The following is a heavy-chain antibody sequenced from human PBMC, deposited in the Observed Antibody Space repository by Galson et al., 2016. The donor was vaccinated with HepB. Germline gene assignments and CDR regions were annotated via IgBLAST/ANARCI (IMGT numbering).Heavy chain of an antibody. CDR2: ISGSGGST. Sequence: SLRLSCAASGFTFNNYAMSWVRQAPGKGLEWVSSISGSGGSTYYADSVKGRFTISRDNSNNTLYVQMSSLRVEDTALYFCAKRAGGGTYYAIDYWGQGTLVTVSS. CDR3: AKRAGGGTYYAIDY. V-gene: IGHV3-23*01. CDR1: GFTFNNYA. J-gene: IGHJ4*02. D-gene: IGHD1-26*01.